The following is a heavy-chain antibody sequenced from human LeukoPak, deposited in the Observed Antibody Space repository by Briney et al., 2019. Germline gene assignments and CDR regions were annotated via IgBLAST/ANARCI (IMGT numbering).Heavy chain of an antibody. CDR2: INQDGSER. J-gene: IGHJ6*02. CDR3: ARDPGGVTMGYYGMDV. V-gene: IGHV3-7*01. CDR1: GFAFNTYC. D-gene: IGHD3-10*01. Sequence: GGSLRLSCAASGFAFNTYCMSWVRQAPGKGLEWVANINQDGSERNFVDSVKGRFTISRDNAKNSLYLQMNSLRAEDTAVFYCARDPGGVTMGYYGMDVWGQGTTVTVSS.